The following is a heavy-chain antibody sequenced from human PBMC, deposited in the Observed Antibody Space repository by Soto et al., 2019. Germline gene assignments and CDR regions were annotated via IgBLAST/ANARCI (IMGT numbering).Heavy chain of an antibody. D-gene: IGHD5-12*01. CDR1: GFTFSSYS. J-gene: IGHJ4*02. CDR2: ISGGSALI. Sequence: EVQLVESGGGLVQPGGSLRLSCAASGFTFSSYSMSWVRQTPGKGLEWVSHISGGSALIYYADSVKGRFTISRDNAENSLYLQMNSLRAEDTAVYYCATRSRVYSGYVKYWGQGTVVTVSS. CDR3: ATRSRVYSGYVKY. V-gene: IGHV3-48*01.